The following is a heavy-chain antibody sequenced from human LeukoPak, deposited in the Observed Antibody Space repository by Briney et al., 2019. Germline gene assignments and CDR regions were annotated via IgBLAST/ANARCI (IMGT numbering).Heavy chain of an antibody. CDR3: VRHDGRGGATMGAFDS. V-gene: IGHV4-39*01. Sequence: TSETLSLTCTVSAGSFISSSHHWGWIRQSPGKGLEWIGTVYYGRTTYYNPSLDGRVTISLDTSANHFSLQLDSVTAADTAVYYCVRHDGRGGATMGAFDSWGQGSLVTVSS. D-gene: IGHD5-12*01. CDR1: AGSFISSSHH. J-gene: IGHJ5*01. CDR2: VYYGRTT.